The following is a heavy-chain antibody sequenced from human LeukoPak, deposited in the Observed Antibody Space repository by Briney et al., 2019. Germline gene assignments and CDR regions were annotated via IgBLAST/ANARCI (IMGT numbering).Heavy chain of an antibody. D-gene: IGHD3-10*01. CDR2: IYYTGSP. V-gene: IGHV4-39*01. J-gene: IGHJ4*02. Sequence: KPSETLSLTCTVSGGSIRSSTNDYWGWIRQPPGKGLDWIGSIYYTGSPFYNPSLKSRVTISVDTSKNQFSLKLRSVTAADTAVYYCERQNYYGSGTSATHWGQGTLVTVSS. CDR1: GGSIRSSTNDY. CDR3: ERQNYYGSGTSATH.